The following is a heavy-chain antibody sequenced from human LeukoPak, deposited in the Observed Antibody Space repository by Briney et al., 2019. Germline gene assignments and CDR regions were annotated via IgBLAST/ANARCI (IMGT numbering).Heavy chain of an antibody. CDR2: SYYSGST. J-gene: IGHJ6*03. V-gene: IGHV4-59*12. Sequence: SETLSLTCTVSGGSISSYYWSWIRQPPGKGLEWIGYSYYSGSTNYNPSLKSRVTISVDTSKSQFSLKLSSVTAADTAVYYCARDRPETATEGYGYYYYYMDVWGKGTTVTVSS. CDR1: GGSISSYY. D-gene: IGHD5-12*01. CDR3: ARDRPETATEGYGYYYYYMDV.